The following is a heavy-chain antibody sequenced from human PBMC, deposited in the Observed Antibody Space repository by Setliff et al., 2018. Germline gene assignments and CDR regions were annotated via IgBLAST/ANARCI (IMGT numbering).Heavy chain of an antibody. CDR3: VREVYGSGNN. CDR1: GESISDSY. CDR2: ALQGGST. J-gene: IGHJ4*02. D-gene: IGHD3-10*01. Sequence: PSETLSLTCAVYGESISDSYWSWIRQPPGRALEWIREALQGGSTNYNPSLRGRVIISLDTSKRQFALRINSVTAADTGVYYCVREVYGSGNNWGQGTLVTVSS. V-gene: IGHV4-34*12.